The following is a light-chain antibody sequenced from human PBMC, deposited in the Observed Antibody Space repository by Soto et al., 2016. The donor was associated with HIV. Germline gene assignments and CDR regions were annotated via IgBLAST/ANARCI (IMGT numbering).Light chain of an antibody. CDR3: QRYYSFPRT. CDR2: AAS. CDR1: QGMSNY. V-gene: IGKV1-9*01. Sequence: DIQLTQSPSFVSASVGDRVTITCRASQGMSNYLAWYQQKPGKAPELLIYAASTLQSGVPSRFSGSGSGTDFTLTISCLQSEDFATYYCQRYYSFPRTFGQGTKVEIK. J-gene: IGKJ1*01.